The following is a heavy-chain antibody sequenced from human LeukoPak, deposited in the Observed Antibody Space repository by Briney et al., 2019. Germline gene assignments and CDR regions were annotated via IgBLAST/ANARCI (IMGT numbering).Heavy chain of an antibody. CDR3: ARNLWLGDNRNSNFDY. CDR1: GFTFSSYS. J-gene: IGHJ4*02. D-gene: IGHD3-10*01. CDR2: ISSSSSYI. Sequence: GGSLRLSCAASGFTFSSYSMNWVRQAPGKGLEWVSSISSSSSYIYYADSVKGRFTISRDNAKNTLYLQMNSLRAEDTAVYYCARNLWLGDNRNSNFDYWGQGTLVTVSS. V-gene: IGHV3-21*01.